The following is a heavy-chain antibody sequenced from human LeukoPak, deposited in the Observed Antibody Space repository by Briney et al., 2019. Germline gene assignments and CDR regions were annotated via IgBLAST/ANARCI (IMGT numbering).Heavy chain of an antibody. Sequence: GGSLRLSCAASGFTFSSYGMHWVRHAPGKGLEWVAFIRYDGSNKYYADSVKGRFTISRDNSKNTLYLQMNSLRAEDTAVYYCAKSSPGNVLRWFGELLSPDYWGQGTLVTVSS. CDR2: IRYDGSNK. J-gene: IGHJ4*02. D-gene: IGHD3-10*01. CDR1: GFTFSSYG. CDR3: AKSSPGNVLRWFGELLSPDY. V-gene: IGHV3-30*02.